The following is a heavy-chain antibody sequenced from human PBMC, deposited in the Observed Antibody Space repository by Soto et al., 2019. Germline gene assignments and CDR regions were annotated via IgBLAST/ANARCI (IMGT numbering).Heavy chain of an antibody. V-gene: IGHV3-48*01. CDR1: GFNFNTFG. CDR2: ISNNGARK. Sequence: EVQLVESGGGLVQPGESLRLSCAGSGFNFNTFGFHWVRQAPGKGLEWISYISNNGARKTYADSVQGRFTVSRDNAQNSLFLHMNGLRVDDTAMYYCARVFRVDLEGDYWGQGTLVTVSS. CDR3: ARVFRVDLEGDY. J-gene: IGHJ4*02.